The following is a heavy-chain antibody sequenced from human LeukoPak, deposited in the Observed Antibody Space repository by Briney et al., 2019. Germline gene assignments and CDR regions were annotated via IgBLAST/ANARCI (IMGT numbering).Heavy chain of an antibody. J-gene: IGHJ6*03. V-gene: IGHV4-39*07. CDR2: IYYSGST. Sequence: PSETLSLTCTVSGGSISSSSYYWGWIRQPPGTGLEWIGSIYYSGSTYYNPSLKSRVTISVDTSKNQFSLKLSSVTAADTAVYYCATMPGDYDFWSGYRPSGYYYMDVWGKGTTVTVSS. CDR3: ATMPGDYDFWSGYRPSGYYYMDV. D-gene: IGHD3-3*01. CDR1: GGSISSSSYY.